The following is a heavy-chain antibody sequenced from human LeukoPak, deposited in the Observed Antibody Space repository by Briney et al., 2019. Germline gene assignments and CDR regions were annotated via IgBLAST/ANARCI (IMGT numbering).Heavy chain of an antibody. J-gene: IGHJ2*01. CDR3: ARLFGDAVAGRVSVWYFDL. D-gene: IGHD6-19*01. CDR1: GGTFSSYA. CDR2: IIPIFGTA. Sequence: SVKVSCKASGGTFSSYAISWVRQAPGQGLEWMGGIIPIFGTANYAQKFQGRVTITADESTGTAYMELSSLRSEDTAVYYCARLFGDAVAGRVSVWYFDLWGRGTLVTVSS. V-gene: IGHV1-69*01.